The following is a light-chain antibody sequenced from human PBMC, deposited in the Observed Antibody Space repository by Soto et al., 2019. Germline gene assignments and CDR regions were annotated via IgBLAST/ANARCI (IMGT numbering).Light chain of an antibody. CDR3: QQYNNWPPWT. V-gene: IGKV3-15*01. J-gene: IGKJ1*01. CDR2: GAS. CDR1: QSVSSN. Sequence: EIVMTQSPANLSVSPGERATLSCRASQSVSSNLAWYQQKPGQGPRLLIYGASTRATSIPARFSGSGSGTEFTLTISSLQSEDFAVYYCQQYNNWPPWTFGQGTKVEIK.